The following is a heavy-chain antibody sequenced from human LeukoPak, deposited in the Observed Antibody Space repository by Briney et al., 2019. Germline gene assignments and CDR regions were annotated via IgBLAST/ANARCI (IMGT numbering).Heavy chain of an antibody. CDR1: GGSISSYY. CDR3: ARLPRSYFDY. Sequence: SETLSLTCTVSGGSISSYYWSWIRQPPGKGLEWIGYIYYSGSTNYNPSLKSRVTISVDTSKNQFSLKLSSVTAADTAVYYCARLPRSYFDYWGQGIVVTVSS. V-gene: IGHV4-59*08. CDR2: IYYSGST. J-gene: IGHJ4*02.